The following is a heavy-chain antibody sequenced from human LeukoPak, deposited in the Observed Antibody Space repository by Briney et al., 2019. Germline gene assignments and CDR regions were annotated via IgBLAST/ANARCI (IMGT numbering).Heavy chain of an antibody. V-gene: IGHV1-18*01. Sequence: SVKVSCKASGYSFTSYGISWVRQAPGQGLEWMGWISAYNGNTNYAQKLQGRVTMTTHTSTSAAYMELRSVRYQDTAVYYCASYSGSYPRSFDYWGQGTLVTVSS. CDR1: GYSFTSYG. J-gene: IGHJ4*02. D-gene: IGHD1-26*01. CDR3: ASYSGSYPRSFDY. CDR2: ISAYNGNT.